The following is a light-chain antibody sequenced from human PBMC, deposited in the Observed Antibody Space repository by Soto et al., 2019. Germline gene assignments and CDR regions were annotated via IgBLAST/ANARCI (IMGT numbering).Light chain of an antibody. CDR1: QSVSSY. J-gene: IGKJ1*01. V-gene: IGKV3-11*01. CDR3: QQRSNWPVT. Sequence: EIVLTQSPATLSLSPGERATLSCRASQSVSSYLAWYQQKPGQAPRLLVYDASNRATGIPARFSGSGSGTDFTLTISSLEPGDFAVYYCQQRSNWPVTFGQGIKVEIK. CDR2: DAS.